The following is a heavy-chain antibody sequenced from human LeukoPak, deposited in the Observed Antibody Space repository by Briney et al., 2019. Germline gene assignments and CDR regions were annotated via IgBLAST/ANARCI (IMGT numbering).Heavy chain of an antibody. J-gene: IGHJ4*02. V-gene: IGHV3-21*01. D-gene: IGHD4-23*01. Sequence: GGSLRLPCAASGFTFSSYAMHWVRQAPGKGLEWVSSISSSSSYIYYADSVKGRFTISRDNAKNSLYLQMNSLRAEDTAVYYCARGNYDGQRSFDYWGQGTLVTVSS. CDR1: GFTFSSYA. CDR3: ARGNYDGQRSFDY. CDR2: ISSSSSYI.